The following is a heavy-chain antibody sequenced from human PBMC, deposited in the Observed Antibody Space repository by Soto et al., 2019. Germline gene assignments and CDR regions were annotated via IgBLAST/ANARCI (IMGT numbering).Heavy chain of an antibody. CDR1: GFTFSSYS. CDR3: ARGPRAVGRSPVDY. CDR2: ISSSSSTI. V-gene: IGHV3-48*02. J-gene: IGHJ4*02. Sequence: EVQLVESGGGLVQPGGSLRLSCAASGFTFSSYSMNWVRQAPGKGLEWVSYISSSSSTIYYADSVKGRFTISRDNAKNSLYLQMNGLRDEDTAVDYWARGPRAVGRSPVDYWGQGTLVTVSS.